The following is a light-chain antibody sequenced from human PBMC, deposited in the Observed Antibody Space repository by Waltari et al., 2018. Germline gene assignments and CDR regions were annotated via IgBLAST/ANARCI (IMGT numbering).Light chain of an antibody. J-gene: IGKJ1*01. CDR1: QGIRNH. V-gene: IGKV1-6*01. CDR2: AVS. Sequence: AIQMTQSPSSLSASVGDRVTITCRASQGIRNHLGWFQQRPGKAPKLRIYAVSSLQSGVPSRFSGSGSGTDVTLTISSLQPEDSATYYCLQDFNYPQTFGQGTNVEIK. CDR3: LQDFNYPQT.